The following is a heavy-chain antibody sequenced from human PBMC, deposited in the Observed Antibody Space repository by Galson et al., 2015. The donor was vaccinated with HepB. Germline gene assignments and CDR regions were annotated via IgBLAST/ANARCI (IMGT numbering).Heavy chain of an antibody. V-gene: IGHV4-34*01. CDR1: GVSFSDYY. CDR3: PYFFGSGSFFMDV. CDR2: INHSGSP. D-gene: IGHD3-10*01. Sequence: ETLSLTCAVYGVSFSDYYWNWIRQPPGKGPEWIGEINHSGSPKYNPSLKSRVTISVDTSKKQFSLMLSSVTAADTAVYYCPYFFGSGSFFMDVWGQGTAVTVSS. J-gene: IGHJ6*02.